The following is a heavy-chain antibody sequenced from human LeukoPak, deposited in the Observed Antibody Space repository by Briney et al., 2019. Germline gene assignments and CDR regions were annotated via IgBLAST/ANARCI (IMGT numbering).Heavy chain of an antibody. V-gene: IGHV3-23*01. CDR1: GFTFDSYA. CDR3: ARGYCAGGSCSNSY. CDR2: ISGSGDKT. Sequence: PPGGSLRLSCTASGFTFDSYAMHWVSQAPGKGLEWVSSISGSGDKTYYAESVKGRFPIFRDNPKNTLYLQMSSLRPEDTAVYYCARGYCAGGSCSNSYWGQGTLVTVSS. D-gene: IGHD2-15*01. J-gene: IGHJ4*02.